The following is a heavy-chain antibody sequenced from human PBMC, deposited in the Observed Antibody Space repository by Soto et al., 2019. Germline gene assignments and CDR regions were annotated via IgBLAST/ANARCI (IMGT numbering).Heavy chain of an antibody. CDR2: MNPNSGNT. J-gene: IGHJ4*02. Sequence: GPSVKVSCKASGYTFTSYDINWVRQATGQGLEWMGWMNPNSGNTGYAQKFQGRVTMTRNTSISTAYMELSSLRSEDTAVYYCARGLHSSGWYVNYWGQGTLVTVSS. D-gene: IGHD6-19*01. V-gene: IGHV1-8*01. CDR3: ARGLHSSGWYVNY. CDR1: GYTFTSYD.